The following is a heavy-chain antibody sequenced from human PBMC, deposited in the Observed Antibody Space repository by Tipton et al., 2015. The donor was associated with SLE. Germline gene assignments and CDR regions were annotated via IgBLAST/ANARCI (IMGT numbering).Heavy chain of an antibody. V-gene: IGHV4-59*02. J-gene: IGHJ2*01. CDR1: GGSVSSHY. CDR2: IYYSGST. D-gene: IGHD5-12*01. CDR3: ARVGTGYARPRGWYFDL. Sequence: GLVKPSETLSLTCIVSGGSVSSHYWNWIRQPPGKGLEWIGYIYYSGSTNYNPSLKSRVTISVDTSKNQFSLKLSSVTAADTAVYYCARVGTGYARPRGWYFDLGGRGTLVTVSS.